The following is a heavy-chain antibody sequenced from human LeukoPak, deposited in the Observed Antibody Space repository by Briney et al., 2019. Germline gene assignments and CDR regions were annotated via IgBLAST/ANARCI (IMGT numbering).Heavy chain of an antibody. CDR1: GYTYTSYG. J-gene: IGHJ4*02. V-gene: IGHV1-18*01. Sequence: APVEVSCKASGYTYTSYGVSWVRQAPRQGLEWMGWISAYNGNTNYPQKLQGRVTMTTDKSTSTAYMELRSLRCDDTAVYYCARTSHYVDIAATIPYGIYYFDYWGQGTLVTVSS. D-gene: IGHD5-12*01. CDR3: ARTSHYVDIAATIPYGIYYFDY. CDR2: ISAYNGNT.